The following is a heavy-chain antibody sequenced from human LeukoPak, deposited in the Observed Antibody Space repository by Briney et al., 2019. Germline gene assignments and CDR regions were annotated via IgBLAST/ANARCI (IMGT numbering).Heavy chain of an antibody. J-gene: IGHJ4*02. D-gene: IGHD3-10*01. CDR1: GYSISSGYY. Sequence: SETLSLTCTVSGYSISSGYYWGWIRQPPGKGLEWIGYIYYSGSTYYNPSLKSRVTISVDTSKNQFSLKLSSVTAADTAVYYCARTSYYYGSGSSANEDYWGLGTLVTVSS. CDR3: ARTSYYYGSGSSANEDY. CDR2: IYYSGST. V-gene: IGHV4-38-2*02.